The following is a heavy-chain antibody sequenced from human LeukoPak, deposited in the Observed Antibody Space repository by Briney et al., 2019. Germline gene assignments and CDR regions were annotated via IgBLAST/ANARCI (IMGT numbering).Heavy chain of an antibody. J-gene: IGHJ4*02. CDR1: GITFSSYA. CDR2: ISYDGSNK. V-gene: IGHV3-30-3*01. D-gene: IGHD6-6*01. Sequence: PGGSLRLSCAASGITFSSYAMHWVRQAPGKGLEWVAVISYDGSNKYYADSVKGRFTISRDNSKNTLYLQMNSLRAEDTAVYYCARDEQLAFDYWGQGTLVTVSS. CDR3: ARDEQLAFDY.